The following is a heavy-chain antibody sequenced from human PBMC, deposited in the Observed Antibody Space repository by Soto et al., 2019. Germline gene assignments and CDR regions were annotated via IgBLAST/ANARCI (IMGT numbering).Heavy chain of an antibody. J-gene: IGHJ5*02. V-gene: IGHV4-34*01. CDR3: ARGALVRDSSSSQNNWFDP. CDR2: INHSGST. D-gene: IGHD6-6*01. CDR1: GGAFSGYY. Sequence: PETLSLTCAVYGGAFSGYYWSWIRQPPGKGLEWIGEINHSGSTNYNPSLKSRVTISVDTSKNQFSLKLSSVTAADTAVYYCARGALVRDSSSSQNNWFDPWGQGTLVTVSS.